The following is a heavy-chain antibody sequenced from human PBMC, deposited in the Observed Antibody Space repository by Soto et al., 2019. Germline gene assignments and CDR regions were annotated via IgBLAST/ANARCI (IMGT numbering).Heavy chain of an antibody. CDR1: GGSISSRSHY. CDR2: SYYRGST. Sequence: QLQLQESGPGLVKPPESLSLTCTVSGGSISSRSHYWGWIRQSPGRHLEWIGSSYYRGSTHYNPSLKSRVTISVDTCKNQVSLKVYSVTAADTVVYYWAEADGFGVVTQFFEYWGQGMLVTVSS. V-gene: IGHV4-39*01. CDR3: AEADGFGVVTQFFEY. J-gene: IGHJ4*02. D-gene: IGHD3-3*01.